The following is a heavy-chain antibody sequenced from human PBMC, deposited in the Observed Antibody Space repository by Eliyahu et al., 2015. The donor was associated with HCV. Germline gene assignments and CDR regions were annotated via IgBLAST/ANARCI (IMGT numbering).Heavy chain of an antibody. CDR3: ARDSSLWAVPGTFYYYGMDV. CDR2: ISNTGNTI. J-gene: IGHJ6*02. D-gene: IGHD6-19*01. CDR1: GFSFSDYY. Sequence: QVHLVESGGGLVKPGGSLRLSCAXSGFSFSDYYXXWIRQAPGKGLGXVSYISNTGNTIYYAESVKGRFTISRDNAKKSLYLQMNSLSADDTAVYYCARDSSLWAVPGTFYYYGMDVWGQGTMVTVSS. V-gene: IGHV3-11*01.